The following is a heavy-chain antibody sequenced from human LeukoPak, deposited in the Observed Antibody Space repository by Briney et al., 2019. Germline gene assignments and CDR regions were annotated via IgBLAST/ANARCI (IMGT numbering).Heavy chain of an antibody. J-gene: IGHJ4*02. D-gene: IGHD1-26*01. V-gene: IGHV4-61*02. CDR2: IYTSGST. CDR3: ARENSGSYREFDY. Sequence: PSETLSLTCAVSGGSISSGGYSWSWIRQPAGKGLEWIGRIYTSGSTNYNASLKSRVSMSVDTSKNQFSLKLSSVTAAVTAVFYCARENSGSYREFDYWGQGTLVTVSS. CDR1: GGSISSGGYS.